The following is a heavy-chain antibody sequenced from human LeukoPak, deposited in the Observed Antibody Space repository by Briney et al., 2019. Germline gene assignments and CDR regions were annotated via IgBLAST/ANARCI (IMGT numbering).Heavy chain of an antibody. CDR1: GGSVSSGSYY. CDR2: IYYSGST. J-gene: IGHJ4*02. V-gene: IGHV4-61*01. CDR3: ARDSDSGSDY. Sequence: PSETLSLTCTVSGGSVSSGSYYWSWIRQPPGKGLEWIGYIYYSGSTNYNPSLKSRVTISVDTSKNQFSLKLSSVTAADTAVYYCARDSDSGSDYWGQGTLDTVSS. D-gene: IGHD1-26*01.